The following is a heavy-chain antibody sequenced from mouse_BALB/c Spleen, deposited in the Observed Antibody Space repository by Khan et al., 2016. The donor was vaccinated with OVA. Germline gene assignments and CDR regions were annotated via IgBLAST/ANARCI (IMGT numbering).Heavy chain of an antibody. CDR1: GYTFTEYT. V-gene: IGHV1-18*01. Sequence: MQLEESGPELVKPGASVKISCKTSGYTFTEYTLHWVKQSHGKSLEWIGVINPKNGVTSYNQKFKGKATLTVDKSSNTAYMEFRSLTSEDSAVYYCARDAGRYWGQGTSVTVSS. D-gene: IGHD3-3*01. CDR2: INPKNGVT. CDR3: ARDAGRY. J-gene: IGHJ4*01.